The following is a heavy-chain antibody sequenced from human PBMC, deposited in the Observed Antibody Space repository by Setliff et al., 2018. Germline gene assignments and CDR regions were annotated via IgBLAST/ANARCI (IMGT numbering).Heavy chain of an antibody. V-gene: IGHV4-61*01. CDR3: SSRRMAVLGVSNFDY. CDR2: LYFSDTT. D-gene: IGHD6-19*01. CDR1: GASVSSASYY. J-gene: IGHJ4*02. Sequence: LSLTCAVSGASVSSASYYWSWIRQAPGKGLEWIGYLYFSDTTKYNPSLKSRVTISEDTSKNQFSLTLTSVTTADTAVYYCSSRRMAVLGVSNFDYWGQGKLVTVSS.